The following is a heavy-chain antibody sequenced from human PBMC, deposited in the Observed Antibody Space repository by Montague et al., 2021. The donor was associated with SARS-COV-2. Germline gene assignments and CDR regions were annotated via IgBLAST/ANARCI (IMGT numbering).Heavy chain of an antibody. V-gene: IGHV4-31*03. D-gene: IGHD6-13*01. J-gene: IGHJ2*01. CDR3: ARAQWGQQLATWYFDL. CDR2: IYYSGST. Sequence: TRSLTCTVSGGSISSGGYYWSWIRQHPGKGLEWIGYIYYSGSTYYNPSLKSRVTISVGTSKNQFSLKLSSVTAADTAVYYCARAQWGQQLATWYFDLWGRGTLVTVSS. CDR1: GGSISSGGYY.